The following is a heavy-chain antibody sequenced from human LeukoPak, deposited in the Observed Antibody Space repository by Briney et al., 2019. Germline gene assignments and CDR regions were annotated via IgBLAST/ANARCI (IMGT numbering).Heavy chain of an antibody. CDR1: GFTFSTYA. V-gene: IGHV3-23*01. D-gene: IGHD4-17*01. Sequence: GGSLRVSCAASGFTFSTYAMTWVRQAPGNGLEWVSSINGGGGRTYYLDSVKGRFTISRDNSKNTLYLQMNSLRDEDTAVYYCTNYGERPDAFDMWGQGTMVTVSA. CDR3: TNYGERPDAFDM. J-gene: IGHJ3*02. CDR2: INGGGGRT.